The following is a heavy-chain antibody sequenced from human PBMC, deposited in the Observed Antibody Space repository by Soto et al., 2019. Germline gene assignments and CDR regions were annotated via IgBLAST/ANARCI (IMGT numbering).Heavy chain of an antibody. V-gene: IGHV1-69*13. CDR2: IMPIFRTA. Sequence: SVKVSCKASGGTFRTSAISWVRQAPGQGLEWMGGIMPIFRTADSAQKFQDRVTITADESTSTAYMELSSLRSEDTAVYYCARAGGGNFIFYYFDYWGQGTLVTVSS. CDR1: GGTFRTSA. CDR3: ARAGGGNFIFYYFDY. D-gene: IGHD2-21*02. J-gene: IGHJ4*02.